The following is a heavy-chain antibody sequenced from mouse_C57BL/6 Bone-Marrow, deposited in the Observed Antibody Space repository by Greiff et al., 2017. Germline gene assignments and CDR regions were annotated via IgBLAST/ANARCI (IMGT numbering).Heavy chain of an antibody. D-gene: IGHD1-1*01. V-gene: IGHV1-81*01. CDR3: ARRVLHGDYFDD. Sequence: VKLMESGAELARPGASVKLSCKASGYTFTSYGISWVKQRTGQGLEWIGEIYPRSGNTYYNEKFKGKATLTADKSSSTAYMELRSLTSEDSAVYYCARRVLHGDYFDDWGQGTTLTVSS. CDR2: IYPRSGNT. CDR1: GYTFTSYG. J-gene: IGHJ2*01.